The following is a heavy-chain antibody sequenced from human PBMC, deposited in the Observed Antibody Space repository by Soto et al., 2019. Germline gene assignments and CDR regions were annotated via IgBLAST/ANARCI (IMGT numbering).Heavy chain of an antibody. Sequence: QVQLQESGPGLVKPSGTLSLTCAVSGGSISSSNWWSWVRQPPGKGLEWIGEIYHSGSTNYNPSLKSRVPISVDKSKHQFSLKLSSVTAADTAVYYCARGHQAAAGAYYYYGMDVWGQGTTVTVSS. D-gene: IGHD6-13*01. CDR1: GGSISSSNW. V-gene: IGHV4-4*02. CDR2: IYHSGST. CDR3: ARGHQAAAGAYYYYGMDV. J-gene: IGHJ6*02.